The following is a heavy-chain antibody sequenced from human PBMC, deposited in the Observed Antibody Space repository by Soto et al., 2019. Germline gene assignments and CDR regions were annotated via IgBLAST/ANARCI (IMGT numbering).Heavy chain of an antibody. CDR3: ARGNVVAIDY. J-gene: IGHJ4*02. CDR2: IYHSGST. CDR1: GGSISSGGYS. Sequence: SETLSLTCAVSGGSISSGGYSWSWIRQPPGKGPEWIGYIYHSGSTYYNPSLKSRVTISVDRSKNQFSLKLSSVTAADTAVYYCARGNVVAIDYWGQGTLVTVS. D-gene: IGHD2-21*01. V-gene: IGHV4-30-2*01.